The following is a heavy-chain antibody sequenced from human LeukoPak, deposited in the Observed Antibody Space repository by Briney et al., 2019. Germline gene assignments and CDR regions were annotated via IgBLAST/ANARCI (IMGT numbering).Heavy chain of an antibody. CDR2: IIPILDVT. J-gene: IGHJ4*02. V-gene: IGHV1-69*04. D-gene: IGHD3-9*01. CDR1: GGTFTNYA. Sequence: SVKVSCKASGGTFTNYAINWVRQAPGQGLEWMGRIIPILDVTNYAQKFQGRVTITADQSTSTAYMELGSLRSEDTAVYYCARGGGVDILTGFQYWGQGTLVTVSS. CDR3: ARGGGVDILTGFQY.